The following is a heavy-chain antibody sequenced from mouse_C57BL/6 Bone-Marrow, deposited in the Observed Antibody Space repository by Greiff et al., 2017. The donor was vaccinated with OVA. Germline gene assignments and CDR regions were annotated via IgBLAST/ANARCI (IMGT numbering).Heavy chain of an antibody. J-gene: IGHJ4*01. CDR2: IYPGSGST. CDR1: GYTFTSYW. V-gene: IGHV1-55*01. CDR3: ARMGYYGSNEAMDY. Sequence: QVQLQQSGAELVKPGASVKMSCKASGYTFTSYWITWVKQRPGQGLEWIGDIYPGSGSTNYNEKFKSKATLTVDTSSSTAYMQPSSLTSEDSAVYYCARMGYYGSNEAMDYWGQGTSVTVSS. D-gene: IGHD1-1*01.